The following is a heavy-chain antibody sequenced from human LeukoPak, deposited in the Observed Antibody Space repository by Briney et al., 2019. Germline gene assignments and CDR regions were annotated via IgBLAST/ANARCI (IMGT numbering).Heavy chain of an antibody. Sequence: GGSLRLSCAASGFTFSSNEMNWVRQAPGKGLEWVAVIWYDGSNKYYADSVKGRFTISRDNSKNTLYLQMNSLRAEDTAVYYCARDYSSGSYYFDYWGQGTLVTVSS. CDR2: IWYDGSNK. J-gene: IGHJ4*02. CDR3: ARDYSSGSYYFDY. V-gene: IGHV3-33*08. D-gene: IGHD6-19*01. CDR1: GFTFSSNE.